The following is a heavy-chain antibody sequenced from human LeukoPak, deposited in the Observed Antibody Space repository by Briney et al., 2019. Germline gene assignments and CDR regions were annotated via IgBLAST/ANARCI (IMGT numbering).Heavy chain of an antibody. J-gene: IGHJ4*02. V-gene: IGHV1-18*01. CDR1: GYTFTSYG. CDR3: ARQGGQWLVPWYFDY. D-gene: IGHD6-19*01. Sequence: ASVKVSCKASGYTFTSYGISWVRQAPGQGLEWMGWISAYNGNTNYAQKFQGRVTMTTDTSTSTAYMELRSLRSDDTAVYYCARQGGQWLVPWYFDYWGQGTLVTVSS. CDR2: ISAYNGNT.